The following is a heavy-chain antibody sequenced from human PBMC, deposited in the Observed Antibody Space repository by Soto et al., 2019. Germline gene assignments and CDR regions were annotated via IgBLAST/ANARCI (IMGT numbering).Heavy chain of an antibody. V-gene: IGHV4-30-4*01. CDR2: IYYSGST. CDR1: GGSISSGDYY. J-gene: IGHJ4*02. D-gene: IGHD1-26*01. Sequence: PSETLSLTCTVSGGSISSGDYYWSWIRQPPGKGLEWIGYIYYSGSTYYNPSLKSRVTISVDTSKNQFSLKLGSVTAADTAVYYCARVEVGATLDYWGQGTLVTSPQ. CDR3: ARVEVGATLDY.